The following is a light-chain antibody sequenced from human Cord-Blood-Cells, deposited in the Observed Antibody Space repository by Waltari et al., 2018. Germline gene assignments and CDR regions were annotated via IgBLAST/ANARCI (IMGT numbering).Light chain of an antibody. CDR2: DAS. J-gene: IGKJ3*01. Sequence: EIVLTQSPATLSLSPGERATLSCGASQGVNSSYLAWYQQKPGLAPRLLIYDASSRDTGIPDRVSGSGSATDFTLTIRRLEPEDCAVYYCQQYVSSQFTVGPGTKVDIK. CDR3: QQYVSSQFT. CDR1: QGVNSSY. V-gene: IGKV3D-20*01.